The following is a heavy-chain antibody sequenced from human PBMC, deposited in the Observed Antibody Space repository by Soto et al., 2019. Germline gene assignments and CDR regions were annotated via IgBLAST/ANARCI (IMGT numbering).Heavy chain of an antibody. V-gene: IGHV3-30*18. Sequence: QVQLVESGGGVVQPGRSLRLSCADSGFTFSSYGMHWVRQAPGKGLEWVAVISYDGSNKYYADSVKGRFTISRDNSKNTLYLQMNSLRAEDTAVYYCAKAAGAPGWGQGTLVTVSS. CDR3: AKAAGAPG. J-gene: IGHJ4*02. CDR1: GFTFSSYG. D-gene: IGHD6-19*01. CDR2: ISYDGSNK.